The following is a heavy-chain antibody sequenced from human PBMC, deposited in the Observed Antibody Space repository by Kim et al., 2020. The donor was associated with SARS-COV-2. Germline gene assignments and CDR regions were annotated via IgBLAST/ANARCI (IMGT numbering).Heavy chain of an antibody. CDR1: GYTFTSYY. V-gene: IGHV1-46*01. CDR2: INPSGGST. J-gene: IGHJ5*02. Sequence: ASVKVSCKASGYTFTSYYMHWVRQAPGQGLEWMGIINPSGGSTSYAQKFQGRVTMTRDTSTSTVYMELSSLRSEDTAVYYCARDRNPLLWFGEFSDWFDPWGQGTLVTVSS. D-gene: IGHD3-10*01. CDR3: ARDRNPLLWFGEFSDWFDP.